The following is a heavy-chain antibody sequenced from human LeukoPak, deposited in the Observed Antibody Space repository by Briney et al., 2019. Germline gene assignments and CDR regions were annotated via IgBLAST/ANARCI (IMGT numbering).Heavy chain of an antibody. V-gene: IGHV5-51*01. CDR2: IYPGDSDT. J-gene: IGHJ3*02. CDR1: GYSFTSYW. CDR3: ARHLRHLTRLDAFDI. Sequence: GESLKISCKGSGYSFTSYWIGWVRQMPGKGLEWMGIIYPGDSDTRYSPSFQGQVTISADKSISTAYLQWSSLKASDTAMYYCARHLRHLTRLDAFDIRGQGTMVTVSS.